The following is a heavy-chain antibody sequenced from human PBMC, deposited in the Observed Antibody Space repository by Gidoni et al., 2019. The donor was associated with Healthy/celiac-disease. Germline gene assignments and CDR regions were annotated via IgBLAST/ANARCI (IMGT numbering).Heavy chain of an antibody. CDR3: ARDVIQWLAVDY. D-gene: IGHD6-19*01. Sequence: QVQLVESGGGVVQPGRSLRPSCAASGFTFSSYAMHWVRQAPGKGLEWVAVISYDGSNKYYADSVKGRFTISRDNSKNTLYLQMNSLRAEDTAVYYCARDVIQWLAVDYWGQGTLVTVSS. CDR1: GFTFSSYA. CDR2: ISYDGSNK. J-gene: IGHJ4*02. V-gene: IGHV3-30-3*01.